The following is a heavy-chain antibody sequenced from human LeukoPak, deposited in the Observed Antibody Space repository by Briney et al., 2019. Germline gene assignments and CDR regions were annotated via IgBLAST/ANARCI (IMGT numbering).Heavy chain of an antibody. D-gene: IGHD3-16*01. CDR3: AMCFTEYLQH. CDR2: IKQDGSEK. CDR1: SVTNSSNW. V-gene: IGHV3-7*02. Sequence: PGGSLRLFCAASSVTNSSNWMTGDRQAPGQGLEWVANIKQDGSEKYYVDSVKGRFTISRDNAKNSLYLQMNNLRAEDTAVYYFAMCFTEYLQHWGQGTLVTVSS. J-gene: IGHJ1*01.